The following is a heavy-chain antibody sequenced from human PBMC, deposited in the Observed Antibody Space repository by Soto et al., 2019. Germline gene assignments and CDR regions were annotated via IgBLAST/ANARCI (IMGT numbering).Heavy chain of an antibody. CDR2: IYYVGSS. D-gene: IGHD2-2*03. CDR3: AREGNLGRWIQPLDS. CDR1: DDSINRSPYY. V-gene: IGHV4-39*07. Sequence: SETLSLTCTVSDDSINRSPYYWGWIRQFPGEGLEWIGSIYYVGSSYYSPSLKSRVTMSVDTSKNHFSLKLISVTTADTAVYFCAREGNLGRWIQPLDSWGQGTLVTVSS. J-gene: IGHJ4*02.